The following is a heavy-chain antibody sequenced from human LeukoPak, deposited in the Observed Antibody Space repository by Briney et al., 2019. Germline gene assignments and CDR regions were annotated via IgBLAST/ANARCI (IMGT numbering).Heavy chain of an antibody. CDR1: GYTFTSYG. CDR2: ISAYNGNT. CDR3: ASGWARRLRYFDATYYYGMDV. Sequence: ASVKVSCKASGYTFTSYGISWVRQAPGQGLEWMGWISAYNGNTNYAQKLQGRVTMTTDTSTSTAYMELRSLRSDDTAVYYCASGWARRLRYFDATYYYGMDVWGQGTTVTVSS. J-gene: IGHJ6*02. D-gene: IGHD3-9*01. V-gene: IGHV1-18*01.